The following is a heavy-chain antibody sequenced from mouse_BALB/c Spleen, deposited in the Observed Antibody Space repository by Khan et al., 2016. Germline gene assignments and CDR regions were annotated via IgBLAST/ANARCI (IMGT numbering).Heavy chain of an antibody. CDR2: IYPGDGDT. CDR1: GYAFSSYW. D-gene: IGHD3-1*01. J-gene: IGHJ3*01. CDR3: AGVSSSGYVAWFAY. Sequence: QVQLQQSGAELVRPGSSVKISCKASGYAFSSYWMNWVKQRPGQGLEWIGQIYPGDGDTNYNGKFKGKATLTADKSSSTAYMQLSSLTSEDSAVYVCAGVSSSGYVAWFAYWGQGTLVTVSA. V-gene: IGHV1-80*01.